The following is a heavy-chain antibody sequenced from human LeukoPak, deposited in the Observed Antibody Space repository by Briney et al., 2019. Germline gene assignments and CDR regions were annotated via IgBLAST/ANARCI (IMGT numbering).Heavy chain of an antibody. CDR2: IKQDESEK. J-gene: IGHJ6*02. CDR1: GFTFSRYW. D-gene: IGHD3-3*01. V-gene: IGHV3-7*01. Sequence: GGSLRLSCAASGFTFSRYWMNWVRQAPGKGLEWVANIKQDESEKNYVDSVKGRFTISRDNAKNSLYLQMNSLRVEDTAVYYCARDSPHHTVFGMVMDYYYNGMDVWGQGTTVTVSS. CDR3: ARDSPHHTVFGMVMDYYYNGMDV.